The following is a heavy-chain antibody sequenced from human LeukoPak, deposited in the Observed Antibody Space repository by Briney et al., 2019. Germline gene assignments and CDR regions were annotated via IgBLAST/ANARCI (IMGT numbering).Heavy chain of an antibody. CDR2: INPNSGGT. Sequence: GASVKVSCKASGYTFTGYYMHWVRQAPGQGLEWMGWINPNSGGTNYAQKFQGRVTMTRDTSISTAYMELSRLRSDDTAVYYCAREEGYSGYDGIPGYWGQGTLVTVSS. J-gene: IGHJ4*02. D-gene: IGHD5-12*01. V-gene: IGHV1-2*02. CDR3: AREEGYSGYDGIPGY. CDR1: GYTFTGYY.